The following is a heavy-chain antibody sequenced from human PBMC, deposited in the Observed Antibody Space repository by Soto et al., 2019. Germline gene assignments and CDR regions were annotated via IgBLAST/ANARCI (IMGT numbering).Heavy chain of an antibody. D-gene: IGHD1-26*01. Sequence: ASVKVSCKASGYTFTNYYIHWVRQAPGQGLEWMGIINPTGGSTYYAQKFQGRVTMTSDTSTTTVYMELSSLRSEDTAVYYCARGGQGGMDVWGQETSVTVSS. CDR1: GYTFTNYY. CDR2: INPTGGST. J-gene: IGHJ6*02. CDR3: ARGGQGGMDV. V-gene: IGHV1-46*01.